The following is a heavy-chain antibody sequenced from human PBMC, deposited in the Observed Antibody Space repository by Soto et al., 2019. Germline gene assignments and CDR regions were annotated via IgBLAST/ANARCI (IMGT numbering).Heavy chain of an antibody. J-gene: IGHJ1*01. CDR2: IIPIFGTA. D-gene: IGHD2-15*01. CDR3: ARVVGCSGGSCYSEYFQH. V-gene: IGHV1-69*13. Sequence: GASVKVSCKASGGTFSSYAISWVRQAPGQGLEWMGGIIPIFGTANYAQKFQGRVTITADESTSTAYMELSSLRSEDTAVYYCARVVGCSGGSCYSEYFQHWGQGTLVTVSS. CDR1: GGTFSSYA.